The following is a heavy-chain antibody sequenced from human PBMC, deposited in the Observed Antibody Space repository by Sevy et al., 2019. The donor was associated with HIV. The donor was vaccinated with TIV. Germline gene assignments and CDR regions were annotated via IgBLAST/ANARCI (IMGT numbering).Heavy chain of an antibody. CDR2: TYYRSKWYN. CDR1: GDSVSSIRTS. CDR3: AERTNDVFYYGMDV. Sequence: QSQTLSLTCAISGDSVSSIRTSWNWIRQSPSRGLEWLGRTYYRSKWYNDYATSVKSRITINADTSKNQVSLQLNSVTPEDTAVYYCAERTNDVFYYGMDVWGQGPRSPSP. V-gene: IGHV6-1*01. J-gene: IGHJ6*02.